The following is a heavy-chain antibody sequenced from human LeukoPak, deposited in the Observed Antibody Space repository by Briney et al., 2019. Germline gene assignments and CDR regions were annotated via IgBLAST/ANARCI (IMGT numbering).Heavy chain of an antibody. V-gene: IGHV3-30*18. CDR3: TKDLRYYYADNHSEMDEHDY. Sequence: PGGSLRLSCAASGFTFSSYGMHWVRQAPGKGLEWVAVISYDGSNKYYADSVKGRFTISRDNSRNTLSLQMSSLRVEDTALYYCTKDLRYYYADNHSEMDEHDYWGQGTLVTVSS. CDR2: ISYDGSNK. J-gene: IGHJ4*02. CDR1: GFTFSSYG. D-gene: IGHD4-23*01.